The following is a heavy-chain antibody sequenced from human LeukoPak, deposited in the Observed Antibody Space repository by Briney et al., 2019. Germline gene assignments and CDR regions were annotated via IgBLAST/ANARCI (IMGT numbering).Heavy chain of an antibody. CDR1: GGSISSYY. CDR3: AGVLRYFDWTFRGNAFDI. D-gene: IGHD3-9*01. J-gene: IGHJ3*02. Sequence: SETLSLTCTVSGGSISSYYWSWIRQPPGKGLEWIRYIYYSGSTNYNPSLKSRVTISVDTSKNQFSLKLSSVTAADTAVYYCAGVLRYFDWTFRGNAFDIWGQGTMVTVSS. CDR2: IYYSGST. V-gene: IGHV4-59*01.